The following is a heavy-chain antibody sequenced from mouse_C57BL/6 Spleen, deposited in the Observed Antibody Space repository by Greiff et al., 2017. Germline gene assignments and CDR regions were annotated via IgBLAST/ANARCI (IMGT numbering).Heavy chain of an antibody. CDR1: GYTFTDYN. CDR3: ARTGTLDY. Sequence: VQLKQSGPELVKPGASVKIPCKASGYTFTDYNMDWVKQSHGKSLEWIGEINPNNGGTIYNQKFKGKATLTVDKSSSTAYMELRSLTSEDTAVYYFARTGTLDYWGQGTTLTVSS. D-gene: IGHD4-1*01. CDR2: INPNNGGT. J-gene: IGHJ2*01. V-gene: IGHV1-18*01.